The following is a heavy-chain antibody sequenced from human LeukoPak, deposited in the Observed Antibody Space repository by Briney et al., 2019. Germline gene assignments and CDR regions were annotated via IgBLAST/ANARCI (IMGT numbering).Heavy chain of an antibody. V-gene: IGHV1-24*01. J-gene: IGHJ3*02. CDR3: ATPLYYYDSSGPYAFDI. Sequence: ASVKVSCKASGGTFSSYAISWVRQAPGQGLEWMGGFDPEDGETIYAQKFQGRVTMTEDTSTDTAYMELSSLRSEDTAVYYCATPLYYYDSSGPYAFDIWGQGTMVTVSS. D-gene: IGHD3-22*01. CDR1: GGTFSSYA. CDR2: FDPEDGET.